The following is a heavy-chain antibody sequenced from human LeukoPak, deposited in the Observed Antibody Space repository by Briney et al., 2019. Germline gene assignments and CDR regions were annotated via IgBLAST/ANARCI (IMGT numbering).Heavy chain of an antibody. D-gene: IGHD6-6*01. CDR3: VREYSSSSGRAFDI. CDR1: GFTFSSYW. CDR2: ISTDGSST. V-gene: IGHV3-74*01. J-gene: IGHJ3*02. Sequence: SGGSLRLSCAASGFTFSSYWMHWVRQAPGKGLGWVSRISTDGSSTNSADSVKGRFTISRDNAKNTLYLQMNSLRAEDTAVYYCVREYSSSSGRAFDIWGQGTMVTVSP.